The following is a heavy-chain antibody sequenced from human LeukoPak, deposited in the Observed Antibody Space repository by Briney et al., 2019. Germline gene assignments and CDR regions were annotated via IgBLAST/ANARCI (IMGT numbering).Heavy chain of an antibody. CDR3: ARVVSRIVGATTRYWYFDL. J-gene: IGHJ2*01. Sequence: SQTLSLTCTVSGGSISSGDYYWSWIRQPPGKGLEWIGYIYYSGSTNYNPSLKSRVTISIDTSKNQFSLKLSSVTAADTAVYYCARVVSRIVGATTRYWYFDLWGRGTLVTVSS. V-gene: IGHV4-61*08. CDR1: GGSISSGDYY. CDR2: IYYSGST. D-gene: IGHD1-26*01.